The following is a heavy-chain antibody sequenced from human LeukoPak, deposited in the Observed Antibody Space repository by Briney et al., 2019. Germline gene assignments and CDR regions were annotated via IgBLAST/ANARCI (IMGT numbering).Heavy chain of an antibody. CDR1: GFTFSSYW. Sequence: GGSLRLSCAASGFTFSSYWMSWVRQAPGRGLEWVANIKQDGSEKYYVDSVKGRFTISRDNAKNSLYLQMNSLRAEDTAVYYCARDLGAVRSQNAFDIWGQGTMVTVSS. J-gene: IGHJ3*02. V-gene: IGHV3-7*01. CDR3: ARDLGAVRSQNAFDI. CDR2: IKQDGSEK. D-gene: IGHD3-16*02.